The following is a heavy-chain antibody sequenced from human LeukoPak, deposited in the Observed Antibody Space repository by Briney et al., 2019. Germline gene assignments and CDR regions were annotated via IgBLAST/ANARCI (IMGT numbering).Heavy chain of an antibody. J-gene: IGHJ4*02. D-gene: IGHD5-12*01. CDR3: ARGRSPHIVATKRGCFDY. Sequence: SETLSLTCAVYGGSFSGYYWSWIRQPPGKGLEWIGEINHSGSTNYNPSLKSRVTISVDTSKNQFSLKLSSVTAADTAVYYCARGRSPHIVATKRGCFDYWGQGTLVTVSS. CDR1: GGSFSGYY. V-gene: IGHV4-34*01. CDR2: INHSGST.